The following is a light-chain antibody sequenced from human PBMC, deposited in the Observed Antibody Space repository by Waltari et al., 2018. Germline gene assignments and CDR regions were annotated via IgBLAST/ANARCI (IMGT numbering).Light chain of an antibody. CDR2: VNSDGSH. V-gene: IGLV4-69*01. CDR1: SGHSNNI. Sequence: QLVLTQSPSASASLGASVKLTCTLSSGHSNNIIAWLQQQPEEGPRYLMKVNSDGSHSKGDEIPDRFSGSSSGAERYLTISSLQSEDEADYYCQSGGHGTWVFGGGTKLTVL. J-gene: IGLJ3*02. CDR3: QSGGHGTWV.